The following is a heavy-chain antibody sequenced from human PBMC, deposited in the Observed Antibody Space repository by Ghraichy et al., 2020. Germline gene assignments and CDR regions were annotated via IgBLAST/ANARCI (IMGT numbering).Heavy chain of an antibody. Sequence: LSLTCAASGFTFSSYGMHWVRQAPGKGLEWVAVISYDGSNKYYADSVKGRFTISRDNSKNTLYLQMNSLRAEDTAVYYCAKAQGYSYGTADYWGQGTLVTVSS. CDR3: AKAQGYSYGTADY. CDR2: ISYDGSNK. V-gene: IGHV3-30*18. D-gene: IGHD5-18*01. CDR1: GFTFSSYG. J-gene: IGHJ4*02.